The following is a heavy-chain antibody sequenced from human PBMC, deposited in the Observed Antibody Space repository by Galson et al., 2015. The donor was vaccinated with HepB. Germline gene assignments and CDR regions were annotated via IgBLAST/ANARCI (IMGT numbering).Heavy chain of an antibody. CDR1: GFTFTNAW. Sequence: SLRLSCAASGFTFTNAWMNWVRQAPGKGLEWVGRIKSKTDGGTTDYAAPVKGRFAIPRDDSKITLFLQMNSLKTEDTAVYYCTTGFSSSWPYYFYYGMDVWGQGTTVTVSS. CDR2: IKSKTDGGTT. CDR3: TTGFSSSWPYYFYYGMDV. V-gene: IGHV3-15*07. D-gene: IGHD6-13*01. J-gene: IGHJ6*02.